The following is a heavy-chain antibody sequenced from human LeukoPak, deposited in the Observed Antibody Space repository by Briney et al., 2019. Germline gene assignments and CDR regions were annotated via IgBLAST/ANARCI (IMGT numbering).Heavy chain of an antibody. CDR1: GFTFSSYS. D-gene: IGHD3-3*01. Sequence: GGSLRLSCAASGFTFSSYSMSWFRQAPGKGLEWVGFIRSKTYGGTTEYAASVKGRFTISRDDSKNTLFLQMNSLKTEDTALYYCTWSGLKIESWGQGTLVTVSS. V-gene: IGHV3-49*03. J-gene: IGHJ4*02. CDR3: TWSGLKIES. CDR2: IRSKTYGGTT.